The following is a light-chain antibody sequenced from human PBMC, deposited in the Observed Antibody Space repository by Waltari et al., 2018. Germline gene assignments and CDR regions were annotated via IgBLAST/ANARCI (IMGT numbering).Light chain of an antibody. CDR1: QSVSSY. CDR3: QQRGHWPPT. Sequence: VLTQSPATLSLSPGERATLSCRASQSVSSYLAWYEQKPGQAPRLLIYDASNRAAGIPARFSGCGSGTDFTLTISRLEPGDFAVYFCQQRGHWPPTFGQGTKVEIK. V-gene: IGKV3-11*01. J-gene: IGKJ1*01. CDR2: DAS.